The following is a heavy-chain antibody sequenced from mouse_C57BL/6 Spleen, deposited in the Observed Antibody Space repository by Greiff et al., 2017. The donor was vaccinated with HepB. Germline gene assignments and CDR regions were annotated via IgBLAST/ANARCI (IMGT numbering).Heavy chain of an antibody. CDR3: ARGDYSNGGFAY. J-gene: IGHJ3*01. CDR1: GYSFTGYY. CDR2: INPSTGGT. D-gene: IGHD2-5*01. V-gene: IGHV1-42*01. Sequence: EVQLQQSGPELVKPGASVKISCKASGYSFTGYYMNWVKQSPEKSLEWIGEINPSTGGTTYNQKFKAKATLTVDKSSSTAYMQLKSLTSEDSAVYYCARGDYSNGGFAYWGQGTLVTVSA.